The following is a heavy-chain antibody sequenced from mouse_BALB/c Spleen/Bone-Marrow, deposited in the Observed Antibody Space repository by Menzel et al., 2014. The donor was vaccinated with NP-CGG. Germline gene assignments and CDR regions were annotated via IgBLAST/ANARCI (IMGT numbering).Heavy chain of an antibody. Sequence: EVKLMESGGGLVQPGGSLKLSCAASGFDFNSYWMSWVRQAPGKGLEWIGEINPDSNTINYTPSLKDKFIISRDNAKNTLYLQMSKVRSEDTALYYCAGLGYYGWFAYWGQGTLVTVSA. CDR3: AGLGYYGWFAY. J-gene: IGHJ3*01. CDR2: INPDSNTI. D-gene: IGHD2-3*01. CDR1: GFDFNSYW. V-gene: IGHV4-1*02.